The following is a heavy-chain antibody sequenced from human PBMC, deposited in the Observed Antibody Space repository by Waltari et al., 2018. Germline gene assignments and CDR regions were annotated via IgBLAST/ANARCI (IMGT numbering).Heavy chain of an antibody. CDR2: IYHSGST. J-gene: IGHJ4*02. D-gene: IGHD1-26*01. CDR1: GYSISSGYY. Sequence: QVQLQESGPGLVKPSETLSLTCAVSGYSISSGYYWGWIRQPPGKGLEWIGSIYHSGSTYSNPSLKSRVTISVDMSKNQFALKLSSVTAADTAVYYCARVSWELLFFDYWGQGTLVTVSS. CDR3: ARVSWELLFFDY. V-gene: IGHV4-38-2*01.